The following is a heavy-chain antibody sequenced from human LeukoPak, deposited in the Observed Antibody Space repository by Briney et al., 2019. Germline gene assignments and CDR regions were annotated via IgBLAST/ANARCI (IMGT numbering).Heavy chain of an antibody. J-gene: IGHJ3*02. CDR2: ISSSGSDI. CDR3: ARVRDSSSWYPAFDI. Sequence: GGSLRLSCAASGFTFSLYGMGWVRQAPGKGLEWVSYISSSGSDIYYADSVKGRFTISRDNAKNTLYLQMNNLRAEDTAVYYCARVRDSSSWYPAFDIWGQGTMVTVSS. CDR1: GFTFSLYG. V-gene: IGHV3-21*05. D-gene: IGHD6-13*01.